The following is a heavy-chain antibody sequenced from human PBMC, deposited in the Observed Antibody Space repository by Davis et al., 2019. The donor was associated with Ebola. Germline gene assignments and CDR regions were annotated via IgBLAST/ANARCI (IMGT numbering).Heavy chain of an antibody. J-gene: IGHJ5*02. CDR1: GGSISSSSYY. CDR2: IYYSGST. CDR3: ARRFITMVRGVIIGPNWFDP. V-gene: IGHV4-39*01. Sequence: SETLSLTCTVSGGSISSSSYYWGWIRQPPGKGLEWIGSIYYSGSTYYNPSLKSRVTISVDTSKNQFSLKLSSVTAADTAVYYCARRFITMVRGVIIGPNWFDPWGQGTLVTVSS. D-gene: IGHD3-10*01.